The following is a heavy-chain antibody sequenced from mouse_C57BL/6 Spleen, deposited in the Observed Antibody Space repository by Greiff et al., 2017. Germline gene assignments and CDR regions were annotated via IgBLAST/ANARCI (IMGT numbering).Heavy chain of an antibody. CDR3: ARNYGSTLYYFDY. D-gene: IGHD1-1*01. Sequence: QVQLQQPGAELVKPGASVKLSCKASGYTFTSYWMQWVKQRPGQGLEWIGEIDPSDSYTNYNPKFKGKATLTVDTSSSTAYMQLSSLTSEDSAVYYCARNYGSTLYYFDYRGQGTTLTVSS. V-gene: IGHV1-50*01. CDR2: IDPSDSYT. J-gene: IGHJ2*01. CDR1: GYTFTSYW.